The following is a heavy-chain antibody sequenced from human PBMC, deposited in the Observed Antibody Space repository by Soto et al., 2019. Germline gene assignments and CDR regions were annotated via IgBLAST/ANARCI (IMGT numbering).Heavy chain of an antibody. D-gene: IGHD4-17*01. CDR1: GGSMTDYY. J-gene: IGHJ4*02. CDR2: VFYSGTT. V-gene: IGHV4-59*01. CDR3: AGYGHYVNY. Sequence: PSETLSLTCLVSGGSMTDYYWSWIRQAPGKGLEWIGFVFYSGTTNYNPSLQSRVTLSLXXXKXXXXLTLTSXXAAXTAVYYCAGYGHYVNYWGQGTLVTVSS.